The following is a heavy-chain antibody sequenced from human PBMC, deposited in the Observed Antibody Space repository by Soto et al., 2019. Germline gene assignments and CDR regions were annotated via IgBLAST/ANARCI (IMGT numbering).Heavy chain of an antibody. D-gene: IGHD3-3*01. V-gene: IGHV6-1*01. CDR2: TYYRSKWYN. Sequence: SQTLSLTCAISGDSVSSNSAAWNWIRQSPSRGLEWLGRTYYRSKWYNDYAVSVKSRITINPDTSKNQFSLQLNSVTPEDTAVYYCARDSYDFWSGYYGYYYYGMDVWGQGTTVTVSS. J-gene: IGHJ6*02. CDR3: ARDSYDFWSGYYGYYYYGMDV. CDR1: GDSVSSNSAA.